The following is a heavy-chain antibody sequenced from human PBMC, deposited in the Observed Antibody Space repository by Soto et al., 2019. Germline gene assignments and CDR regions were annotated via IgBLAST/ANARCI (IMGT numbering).Heavy chain of an antibody. CDR3: ARGPGFYFDY. CDR1: GFTFSSYA. CDR2: ISSNGGST. J-gene: IGHJ4*02. Sequence: EVQLVESGGGLVQPGGSLRLYCAASGFTFSSYAMHWVRQAPGKGLEYVSAISSNGGSTYYANPVKGRFTISRDNSKNTMYLKMDSLRAEDMYVYYCARGPGFYFDYWGQGTLVMFSS. V-gene: IGHV3-64*01.